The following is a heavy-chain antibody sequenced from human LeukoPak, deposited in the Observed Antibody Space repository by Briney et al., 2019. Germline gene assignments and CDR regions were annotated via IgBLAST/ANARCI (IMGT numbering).Heavy chain of an antibody. CDR2: IYYSGST. D-gene: IGHD3-10*01. Sequence: SETLSLTCTVSGGSFTTYYWSWIRQPPGKGLEWIGYIYYSGSTNYNPSLKSRVTISVDTSKNQFSLKLSSVTAADTAVYYCARASLVRHNWFDPWGQGTLVTVSS. CDR3: ARASLVRHNWFDP. J-gene: IGHJ5*02. V-gene: IGHV4-59*01. CDR1: GGSFTTYY.